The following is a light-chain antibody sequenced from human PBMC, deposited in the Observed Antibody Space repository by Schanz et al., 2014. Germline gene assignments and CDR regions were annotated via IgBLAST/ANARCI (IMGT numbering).Light chain of an antibody. CDR2: DVS. CDR3: QQRSNWPLT. Sequence: EIVLTQSPATLSLSPGERATLSCGASQSVSNNFLAWFQQKPGLAPRLLIYDVSNRATGIPARFSGSGSGTDFTLTISSLEPEDFAVYHCQQRSNWPLTFGGGTKVEIK. J-gene: IGKJ4*01. V-gene: IGKV3-11*01. CDR1: QSVSNNF.